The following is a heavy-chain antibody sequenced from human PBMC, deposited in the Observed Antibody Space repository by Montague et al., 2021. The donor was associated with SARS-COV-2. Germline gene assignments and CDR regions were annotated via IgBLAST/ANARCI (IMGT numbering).Heavy chain of an antibody. D-gene: IGHD1-26*01. J-gene: IGHJ6*02. CDR3: ARDGGGSYLYYYYGMDV. V-gene: IGHV3-33*01. Sequence: YADSVKGRFTISRDNSKNTLYLQMNSRRAEDTAMYYCARDGGGSYLYYYYGMDVWGQGTTVTVSS.